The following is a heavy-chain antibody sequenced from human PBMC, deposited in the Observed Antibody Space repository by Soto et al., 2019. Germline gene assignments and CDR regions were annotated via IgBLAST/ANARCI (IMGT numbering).Heavy chain of an antibody. J-gene: IGHJ6*02. CDR3: ARVVSAAEGWGPFGYYYYGMDV. Sequence: GASVKVSCKASGGTFSSYAISWVRQAPGQGLEWMGGIIPIFGTANYAQKFQGRVTITADESTSTAYMELSSLRSEDTAVYYCARVVSAAEGWGPFGYYYYGMDVWGQGTTVTVSS. CDR1: GGTFSSYA. V-gene: IGHV1-69*13. D-gene: IGHD6-13*01. CDR2: IIPIFGTA.